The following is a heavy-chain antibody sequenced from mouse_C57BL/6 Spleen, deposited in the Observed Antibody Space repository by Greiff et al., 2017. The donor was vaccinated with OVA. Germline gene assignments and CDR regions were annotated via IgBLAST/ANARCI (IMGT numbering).Heavy chain of an antibody. V-gene: IGHV1-22*01. CDR1: GYTFTDYN. CDR3: AREGVYDYYAMDY. J-gene: IGHJ4*01. D-gene: IGHD1-1*01. CDR2: INPNNGGT. Sequence: EVQLQQSGPELVKPGASVKMSCKASGYTFTDYNMHWVKQSHGKSLEWIGYINPNNGGTSYNQKFKGKATLTVNKSSSTAYMELRSLTSEDSAVYYCAREGVYDYYAMDYWGQGTSVTVSS.